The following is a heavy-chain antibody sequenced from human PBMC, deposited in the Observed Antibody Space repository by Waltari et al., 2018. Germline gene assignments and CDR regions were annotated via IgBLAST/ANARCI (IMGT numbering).Heavy chain of an antibody. CDR3: AKPHAPGNDWAPTDY. J-gene: IGHJ4*02. Sequence: EVQLLESGGGLVQPGGSLRLSCAASGFTFSSYAMSWVRQAPGKGLEWVSAISGSGGSTYYADSGKGRFTISRDNSKNTLYLQMNSLRAEDTAVYYCAKPHAPGNDWAPTDYWGQGTLVTVSS. CDR2: ISGSGGST. CDR1: GFTFSSYA. V-gene: IGHV3-23*01. D-gene: IGHD1-1*01.